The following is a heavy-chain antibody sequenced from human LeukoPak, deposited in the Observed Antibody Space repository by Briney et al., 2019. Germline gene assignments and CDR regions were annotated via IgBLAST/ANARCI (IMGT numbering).Heavy chain of an antibody. CDR1: GGSSSSYY. J-gene: IGHJ4*02. D-gene: IGHD3-22*01. CDR2: INHSGST. V-gene: IGHV4-34*01. CDR3: ARGLQYYYDSSGLDY. Sequence: SETLSLTCTVSGGSSSSYYWSWIRQPPGKGLEWIGEINHSGSTNYNPSLKSRVTISVDTSKNQFSLKLSSVTAADTAVYYCARGLQYYYDSSGLDYWGQGTLVTVSS.